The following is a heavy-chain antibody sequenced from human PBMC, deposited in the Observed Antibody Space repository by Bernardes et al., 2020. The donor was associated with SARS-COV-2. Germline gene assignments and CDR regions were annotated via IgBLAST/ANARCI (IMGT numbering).Heavy chain of an antibody. CDR2: ITHSGGT. D-gene: IGHD3-10*01. V-gene: IGHV4-34*01. J-gene: IGHJ4*02. Sequence: SEPLSLTCAVSGGSFSDYYWSWIRQPPGKGLEWIGEITHSGGTNYNPSLKSRVTISVDTSKNQVSLRMSSVTDADTAVYYCAGARDLGVRGLMINFDYWGQGTLVTVSS. CDR3: AGARDLGVRGLMINFDY. CDR1: GGSFSDYY.